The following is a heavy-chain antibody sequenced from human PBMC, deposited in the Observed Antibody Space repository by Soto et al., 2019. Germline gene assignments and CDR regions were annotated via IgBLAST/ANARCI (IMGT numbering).Heavy chain of an antibody. V-gene: IGHV4-31*03. Sequence: QVQLQESGPGLLKPSQTLSLTCNVSGGYINSGGFYWSWIRQHPGKGLEWIGYIFHSGSTLYNPSLNSRVTLSAAPSKNQLSLNLRSVTVADTAVYYCARGGIAGHWFDPWGQGTLVTVSS. J-gene: IGHJ5*02. CDR3: ARGGIAGHWFDP. CDR2: IFHSGST. D-gene: IGHD6-13*01. CDR1: GGYINSGGFY.